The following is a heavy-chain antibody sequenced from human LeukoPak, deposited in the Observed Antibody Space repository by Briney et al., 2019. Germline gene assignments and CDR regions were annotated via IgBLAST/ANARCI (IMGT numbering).Heavy chain of an antibody. V-gene: IGHV3-23*01. CDR1: GFTFSNYV. CDR2: ISGSGGST. CDR3: AEEVGNTYPTFDY. Sequence: GGSLRLSCAASGFTFSNYVMSWVRQAPGKGLEWVSSISGSGGSTYYADSAKGRFTISRDNSKNTLYLQMNSLRVEDTGVYYCAEEVGNTYPTFDYWGQGTLVTVSS. J-gene: IGHJ4*02. D-gene: IGHD1-26*01.